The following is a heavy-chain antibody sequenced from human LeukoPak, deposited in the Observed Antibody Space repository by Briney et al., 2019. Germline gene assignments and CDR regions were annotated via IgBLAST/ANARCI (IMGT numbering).Heavy chain of an antibody. J-gene: IGHJ3*02. Sequence: PSETLSLPCTVSGRSISSYYWSWIRQPPGKGLEGIGYIYYSGSTNYNPSLKSRVTISVDTSKNQFSLKLSSVTAADTAVYYCARAQKRQLVPGAFDIWGQGTMVTVSS. CDR2: IYYSGST. D-gene: IGHD6-13*01. CDR3: ARAQKRQLVPGAFDI. CDR1: GRSISSYY. V-gene: IGHV4-59*01.